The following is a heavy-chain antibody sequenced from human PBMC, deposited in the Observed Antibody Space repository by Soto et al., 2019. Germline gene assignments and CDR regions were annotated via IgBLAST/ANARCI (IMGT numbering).Heavy chain of an antibody. V-gene: IGHV4-61*01. Sequence: QVQLQESGPGLVKPSETLSLTCTVSGGSVSSGSYYWSWIRQPPGKGLEWIGYISYSGSTNYNPYRKSRVTISVDTSKNQFSLKLSSVTAADTAVYYCARWPTWFDPWGQGTLVTVSS. CDR3: ARWPTWFDP. CDR2: ISYSGST. J-gene: IGHJ5*02. CDR1: GGSVSSGSYY.